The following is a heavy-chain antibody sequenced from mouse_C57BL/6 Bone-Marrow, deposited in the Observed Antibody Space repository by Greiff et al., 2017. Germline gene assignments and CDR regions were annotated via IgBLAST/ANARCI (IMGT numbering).Heavy chain of an antibody. D-gene: IGHD1-1*01. J-gene: IGHJ2*01. Sequence: VQLQQSGPELVKPGASVKISCKASGYAFSSSWMNWVKQRPGTGLEWIGRIYPGDGDTNYNGKFKGKATLTADKSSSTAYMQLSSLTSEDSAVYFCARDYYGSRYYFDYWGQGTTLTVSS. CDR3: ARDYYGSRYYFDY. CDR2: IYPGDGDT. V-gene: IGHV1-82*01. CDR1: GYAFSSSW.